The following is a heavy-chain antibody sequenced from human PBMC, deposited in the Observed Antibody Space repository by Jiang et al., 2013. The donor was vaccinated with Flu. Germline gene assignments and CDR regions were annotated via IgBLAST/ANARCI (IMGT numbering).Heavy chain of an antibody. D-gene: IGHD6-19*01. CDR3: ASGDPVYSSGWYPYYFDY. J-gene: IGHJ4*02. Sequence: GLVKPSETLSLTCTVSGGSISSYYWSWIRQPPGKGLEWIGYIYYSGSTNYNPSLKSRVTISVDTSKNQFSLKLSSVTAADTAVYYCASGDPVYSSGWYPYYFDYWGQGTLVTVSS. CDR1: GGSISSYY. V-gene: IGHV4-59*01. CDR2: IYYSGST.